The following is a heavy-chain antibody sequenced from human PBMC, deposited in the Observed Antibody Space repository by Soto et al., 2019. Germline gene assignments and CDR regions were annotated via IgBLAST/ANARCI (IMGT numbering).Heavy chain of an antibody. CDR3: ARSRGWRYFDY. V-gene: IGHV3-7*01. J-gene: IGHJ4*02. D-gene: IGHD6-19*01. CDR1: GFIFSSYW. Sequence: GSLRLSCAASGFIFSSYWMSWVRQAPGKGLEWVANIKQDGSEKNYVDSVKGRFTISRDNAKNSQYLQMNSLRAEDTAVYYCARSRGWRYFDYWGQGTLVTVSS. CDR2: IKQDGSEK.